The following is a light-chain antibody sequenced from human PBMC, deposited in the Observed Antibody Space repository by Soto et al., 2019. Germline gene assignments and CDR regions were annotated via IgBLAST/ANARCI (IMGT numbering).Light chain of an antibody. CDR3: QKYGGSPST. V-gene: IGKV3-20*01. Sequence: VVTQSSGTLSLSAGERATLSCRASQSGTRNYLAWYQHKSGQAPRPLIYGASSRATGIPDRFSGTRYGTDFNLTISRLEPEDFAVYDCQKYGGSPSTFGQGTRLEIK. CDR2: GAS. J-gene: IGKJ5*01. CDR1: QSGTRNY.